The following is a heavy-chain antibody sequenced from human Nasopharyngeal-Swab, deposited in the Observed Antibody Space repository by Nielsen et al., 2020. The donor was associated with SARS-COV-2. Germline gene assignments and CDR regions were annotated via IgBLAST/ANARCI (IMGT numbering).Heavy chain of an antibody. CDR2: ISSSSSYI. V-gene: IGHV3-21*01. Sequence: GESLKISCAASGFTFSSYSMNWVRQAPGKGLEWVSSISSSSSYIYYADSVKGRFTISRDNAKNSLYLQMNSLRAEDTAVYYCASHYYDSSGSTSADYYYYYMDVWGKGTTVTVSS. J-gene: IGHJ6*03. D-gene: IGHD3-22*01. CDR3: ASHYYDSSGSTSADYYYYYMDV. CDR1: GFTFSSYS.